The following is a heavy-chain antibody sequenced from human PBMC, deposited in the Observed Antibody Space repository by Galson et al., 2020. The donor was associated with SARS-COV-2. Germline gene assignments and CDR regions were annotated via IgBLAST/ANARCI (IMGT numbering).Heavy chain of an antibody. CDR2: IIPIFGTA. CDR1: GGTFSSYA. J-gene: IGHJ3*02. V-gene: IGHV1-69*06. Sequence: SVKVSCKASGGTFSSYAISWVRQAPGQGLEWMGGIIPIFGTANYAQKFQGRVTITADKSTSTAYMELSSLRSEDTAVYYCARALPVLRFLELFDAFDIWGQGTMVTVSS. CDR3: ARALPVLRFLELFDAFDI. D-gene: IGHD3-3*01.